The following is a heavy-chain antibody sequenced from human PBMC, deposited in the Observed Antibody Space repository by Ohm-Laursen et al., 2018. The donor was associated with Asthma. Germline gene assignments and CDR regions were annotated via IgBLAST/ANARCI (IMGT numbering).Heavy chain of an antibody. CDR1: GFTFSGYC. D-gene: IGHD2-2*01. CDR3: ATLSWYASQF. V-gene: IGHV3-7*01. CDR2: IKPDGSQT. Sequence: SLRLSCAASGFTFSGYCMIWVRQAPGKGLQWLAFIKPDGSQTYYADSMEGRFSISRDNSKNSLYLQMSSLRGEDTAIYYCATLSWYASQFWGQGTLVTVSS. J-gene: IGHJ4*02.